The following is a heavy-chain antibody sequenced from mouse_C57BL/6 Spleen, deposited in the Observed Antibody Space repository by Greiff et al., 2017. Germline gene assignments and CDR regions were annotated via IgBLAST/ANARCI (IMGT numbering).Heavy chain of an antibody. Sequence: VKLQESGPELVKPGASVKISCKASGYAFSSSWMNWVKQRPGKGLEWIGRIYPGDGDTTYNGTFKGKATLTADKSSSTAYMQLSSLTSEDSAVYFCARDYGSSYGFAYWGQGTLVTVSA. J-gene: IGHJ3*01. CDR3: ARDYGSSYGFAY. CDR1: GYAFSSSW. V-gene: IGHV1-82*01. D-gene: IGHD1-1*01. CDR2: IYPGDGDT.